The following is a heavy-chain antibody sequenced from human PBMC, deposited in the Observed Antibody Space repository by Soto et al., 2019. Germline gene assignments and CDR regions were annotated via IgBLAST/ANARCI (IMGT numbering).Heavy chain of an antibody. CDR1: GDSIRSGDYY. Sequence: VQLQESGPRLVKPSQTLSLTCTVSGDSIRSGDYYWSWIRQPPGKGLEWIGYIYYTGSTYYNPSLRRRVSISIDTSKNQSSLNLSSVTAADTAVYYCARDLGYCVSTSCYTWFDPWGQGTLVTVSS. V-gene: IGHV4-30-4*01. D-gene: IGHD2-2*02. J-gene: IGHJ5*02. CDR3: ARDLGYCVSTSCYTWFDP. CDR2: IYYTGST.